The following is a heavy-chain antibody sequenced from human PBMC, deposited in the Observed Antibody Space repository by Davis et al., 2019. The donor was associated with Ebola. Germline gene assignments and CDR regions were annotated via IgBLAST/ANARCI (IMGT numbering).Heavy chain of an antibody. CDR3: AREGGFWSGYSH. CDR2: IIPIFGTA. V-gene: IGHV1-69*13. CDR1: GGTFSSYA. Sequence: SVKVSCKASGGTFSSYAISWVRQAPGQGLEWMGGIIPIFGTANYAQKFQGRVTITADESTSTVYMELSSLRSEDTAVYYCAREGGFWSGYSHWGQGTLVTVSS. D-gene: IGHD3-3*01. J-gene: IGHJ4*02.